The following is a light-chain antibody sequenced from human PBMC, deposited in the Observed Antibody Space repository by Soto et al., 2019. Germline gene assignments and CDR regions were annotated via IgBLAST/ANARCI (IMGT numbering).Light chain of an antibody. V-gene: IGKV3-15*01. Sequence: EIVMTQSPATLSVSPGERATLFCRASQSVSSNLAWYQQKPGQAHRLLIYGASTRATGIPARFSGSGSGTEFTLTISSLQSEDFAVYYCQQYNNWPPWTFGQGTKVDIK. J-gene: IGKJ1*01. CDR2: GAS. CDR3: QQYNNWPPWT. CDR1: QSVSSN.